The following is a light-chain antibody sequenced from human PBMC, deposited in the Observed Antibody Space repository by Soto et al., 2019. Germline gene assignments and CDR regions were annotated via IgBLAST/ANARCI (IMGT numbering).Light chain of an antibody. CDR3: QQYGSSPPT. Sequence: EIVLTQSPGTLSLSPGERATLSCRASQSVSSSYLAWYQQNPGQAPRLLIYGASSRATGIPDRFSGSGSGTDFTLTISRLEPEDFAVYYCQQYGSSPPTFGQGTKVDIK. J-gene: IGKJ1*01. V-gene: IGKV3-20*01. CDR1: QSVSSSY. CDR2: GAS.